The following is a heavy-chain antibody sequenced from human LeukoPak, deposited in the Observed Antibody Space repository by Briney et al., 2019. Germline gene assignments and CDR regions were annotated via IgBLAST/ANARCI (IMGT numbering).Heavy chain of an antibody. D-gene: IGHD2-15*01. J-gene: IGHJ6*02. CDR2: ICARGADT. V-gene: IGHV3-23*01. Sequence: GGSLRLSCTASGFTFSTYAMTWVRQAPGKGLDWVSGICARGADTYYADSVKGRFTISRDNSKNTLYLQMNSLRAEDTAVYYCAKAVVVARSEENYYYGMDVWGQGTTVTVSS. CDR1: GFTFSTYA. CDR3: AKAVVVARSEENYYYGMDV.